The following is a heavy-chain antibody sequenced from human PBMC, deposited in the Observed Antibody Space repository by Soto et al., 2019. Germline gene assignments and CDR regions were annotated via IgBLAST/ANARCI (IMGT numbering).Heavy chain of an antibody. CDR3: AVRRAHDYDGKFGY. D-gene: IGHD4-17*01. Sequence: EVQLVESGGGLVKPGGSLRLSCAASGFTFSSYSMNWVRQAPGKGLEWVSSISSSSSYIYYADSVKGRFTISRDNAKNSLYLQMNSLRAEDTAVYYCAVRRAHDYDGKFGYWGQGTLVTVSS. CDR1: GFTFSSYS. J-gene: IGHJ4*02. V-gene: IGHV3-21*01. CDR2: ISSSSSYI.